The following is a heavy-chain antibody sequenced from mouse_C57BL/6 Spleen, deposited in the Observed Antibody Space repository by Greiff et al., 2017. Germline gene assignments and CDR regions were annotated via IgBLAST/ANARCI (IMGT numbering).Heavy chain of an antibody. Sequence: EVKLVESGGGLVKPGGSLKLSCAASGFTFSSYAMSWVRQTPEKRLEWVATISDGGSYTYYPDNVKGRFTISRDNAKNNLYLQMSHLKSEDTAMYYCAREGLKDAMDYWGQGTSVTVSS. CDR2: ISDGGSYT. D-gene: IGHD1-3*01. V-gene: IGHV5-4*01. CDR1: GFTFSSYA. CDR3: AREGLKDAMDY. J-gene: IGHJ4*01.